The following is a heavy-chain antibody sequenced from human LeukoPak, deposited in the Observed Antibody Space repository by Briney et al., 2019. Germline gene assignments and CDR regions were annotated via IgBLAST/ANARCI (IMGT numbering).Heavy chain of an antibody. Sequence: ASVKVSCTVSGSSLTELSLYWVRQAPGKGLEWMGGFDVIDAKTFYAQKFQGRVTMTEDSSTDTAYMELSSQRSDDTAFYYCAAGRPYSLLDYWGQGTLLTVSS. J-gene: IGHJ4*02. CDR3: AAGRPYSLLDY. V-gene: IGHV1-24*01. D-gene: IGHD5-18*01. CDR2: FDVIDAKT. CDR1: GSSLTELS.